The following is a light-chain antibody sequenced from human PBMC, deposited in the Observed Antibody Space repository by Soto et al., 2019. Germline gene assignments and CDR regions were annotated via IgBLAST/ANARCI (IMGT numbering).Light chain of an antibody. Sequence: EIVMTQSPATLSLSPGERATLSCRASQSINTNLAWYQQSPRRAPRLFIYHASARATGIPDRFSGSESGTEFTLTISSLQSEDFAVYYCQQYTVWPFTFGGGTKVEIK. V-gene: IGKV3-15*01. CDR2: HAS. J-gene: IGKJ4*01. CDR1: QSINTN. CDR3: QQYTVWPFT.